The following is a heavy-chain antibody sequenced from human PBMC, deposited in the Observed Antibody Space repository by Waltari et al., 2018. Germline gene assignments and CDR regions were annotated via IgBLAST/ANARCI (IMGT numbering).Heavy chain of an antibody. V-gene: IGHV4-34*01. J-gene: IGHJ4*02. D-gene: IGHD3-10*01. Sequence: QVQLQQWGAGLLKPSETLSLTCAVYGGSFSGYYWSWIRQPPGQGLEWIGEINHSGSTNDNPSLKSRVTIAVDTSKNQFSLKLSSVTAADTALYYCARGDGGPFDYWGQGTLVTVSS. CDR1: GGSFSGYY. CDR3: ARGDGGPFDY. CDR2: INHSGST.